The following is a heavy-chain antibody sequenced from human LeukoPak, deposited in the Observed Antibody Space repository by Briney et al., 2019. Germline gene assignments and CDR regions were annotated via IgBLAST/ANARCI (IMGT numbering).Heavy chain of an antibody. CDR3: AREFRKGWDWFDP. CDR1: GGSIRSGSYY. J-gene: IGHJ5*02. CDR2: IHAGGST. V-gene: IGHV4-61*02. Sequence: SETLSLTCTVSGGSIRSGSYYWSWIRQPAGKGLEWIGRIHAGGSTNYNPSLKSRVTISADTSKNQFSLKLSSVTAADTAVYYCAREFRKGWDWFDPWGQGTLVTVSS. D-gene: IGHD1-26*01.